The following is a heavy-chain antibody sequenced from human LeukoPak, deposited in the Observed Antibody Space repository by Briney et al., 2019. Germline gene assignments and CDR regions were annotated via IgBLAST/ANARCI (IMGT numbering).Heavy chain of an antibody. CDR3: ARDRRDGYNLTPGDY. CDR2: IYYSGST. Sequence: KSSETLSLTCTVSGVSISSGGYYWSWIRQHPGKGLEWIGYIYYSGSTYYNPSLKSRVTISVDTSKNQFSLKLSSVTAADTAVYYCARDRRDGYNLTPGDYWGQGTLVTVSS. CDR1: GVSISSGGYY. D-gene: IGHD5-24*01. V-gene: IGHV4-31*03. J-gene: IGHJ4*02.